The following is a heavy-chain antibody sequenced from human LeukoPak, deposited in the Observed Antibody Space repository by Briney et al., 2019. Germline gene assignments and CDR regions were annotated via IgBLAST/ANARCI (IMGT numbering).Heavy chain of an antibody. D-gene: IGHD3-22*01. J-gene: IGHJ4*02. CDR3: ASSPVRD. CDR2: INSDGSRI. V-gene: IGHV3-74*01. Sequence: GVSLRLSCAASGITFSNYWMHWVRQAPGKGLEWVSRINSDGSRITYADSVKGRFTISRDNAKNTLYLQMNSLRVEDTAVYYCASSPVRDWGQGTLVTVSS. CDR1: GITFSNYW.